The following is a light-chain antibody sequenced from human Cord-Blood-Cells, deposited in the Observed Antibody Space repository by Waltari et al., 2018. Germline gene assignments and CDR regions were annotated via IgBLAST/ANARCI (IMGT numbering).Light chain of an antibody. CDR3: QQSYSTPYT. CDR2: AAP. Sequence: DIQMNQSPSSLSASVGDRVTLTCRASQSISSYLNWYQQKQGKAPKLLIYAAPSLQSGVPARFSGSGSGTDFTLTISSRQPEDFATYYCQQSYSTPYTFGHGTKLEIK. J-gene: IGKJ2*01. CDR1: QSISSY. V-gene: IGKV1-39*01.